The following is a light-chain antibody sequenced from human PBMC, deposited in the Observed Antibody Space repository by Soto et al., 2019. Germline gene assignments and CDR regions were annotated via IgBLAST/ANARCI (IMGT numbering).Light chain of an antibody. CDR3: QQRSNWPPVIT. J-gene: IGKJ5*01. CDR1: QSFSSY. CDR2: DAS. V-gene: IGKV3-11*01. Sequence: EIVLTQSPATLSLSPGERATLSCRASQSFSSYLAWYQQKPGQAPRLLIYDASKRATGIPARFSGRGSGTDFTLTICSLEPEDFAVYYCQQRSNWPPVITFGQGTGLEIK.